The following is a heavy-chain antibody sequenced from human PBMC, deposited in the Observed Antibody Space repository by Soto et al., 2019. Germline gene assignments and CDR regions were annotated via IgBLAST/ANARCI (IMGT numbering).Heavy chain of an antibody. CDR1: GGTFSSYA. CDR3: ARDTGYLNTYFDY. CDR2: IIPIFGTT. Sequence: SVKVSCKASGGTFSSYAISWVRRAPGQGLEWMGGIIPIFGTTNYAQKFRGRVTITADESTSTAYMELSSLRSEDTAVYYCARDTGYLNTYFDYWGQGTLVTVSS. V-gene: IGHV1-69*13. D-gene: IGHD5-18*01. J-gene: IGHJ4*02.